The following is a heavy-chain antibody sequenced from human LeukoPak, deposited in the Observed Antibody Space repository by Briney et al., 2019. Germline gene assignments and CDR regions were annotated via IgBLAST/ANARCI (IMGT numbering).Heavy chain of an antibody. CDR1: GGTFSSYA. J-gene: IGHJ4*02. D-gene: IGHD6-19*01. Sequence: SVEVSCKASGGTFSSYAISWVRQAPGQGLEWMGRIIPIFGTANYAQKFQGRVTITTDESTSTAYMELSSLRSEDTAVYYCARGPFQQWLVHYWGQGTLVTVSS. CDR3: ARGPFQQWLVHY. CDR2: IIPIFGTA. V-gene: IGHV1-69*05.